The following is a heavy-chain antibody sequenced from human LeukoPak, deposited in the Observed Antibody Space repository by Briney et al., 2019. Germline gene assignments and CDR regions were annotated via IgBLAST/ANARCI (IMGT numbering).Heavy chain of an antibody. J-gene: IGHJ4*02. Sequence: PSETLSLTCAVYGGSFSGYYWSWIRQPPGKGLEWIGETNHSVSTNYNPSLKSRVTISVDTSKNQFSLKLSSVTAADTAVYYCARLIGTRPPFDYWGQGTLVTVSS. V-gene: IGHV4-34*01. CDR1: GGSFSGYY. CDR3: ARLIGTRPPFDY. CDR2: TNHSVST.